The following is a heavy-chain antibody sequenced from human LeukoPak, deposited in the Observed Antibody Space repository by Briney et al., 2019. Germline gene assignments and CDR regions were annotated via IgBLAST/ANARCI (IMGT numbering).Heavy chain of an antibody. D-gene: IGHD6-19*01. J-gene: IGHJ4*02. V-gene: IGHV3-48*01. Sequence: PGGSLRLSCAASGFTFSSYSMNSARQAPGKGLEWVSYISSSSSTIYYADSVKGRFTISRDNAKNSLYLQMNSLRAEDTAVYYCARAVAVNFDYWGQGTLVTVSS. CDR3: ARAVAVNFDY. CDR1: GFTFSSYS. CDR2: ISSSSSTI.